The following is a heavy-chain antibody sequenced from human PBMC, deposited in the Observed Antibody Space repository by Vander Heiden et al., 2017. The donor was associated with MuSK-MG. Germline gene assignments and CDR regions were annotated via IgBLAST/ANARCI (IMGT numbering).Heavy chain of an antibody. D-gene: IGHD1-26*01. CDR1: GFTFSIYG. Sequence: EVQLVESGGGLVQPGGSLRLSCAASGFTFSIYGMHWVRQVPGKGLVWVSGISPDGSGTSYADSGRGRFTISRDNAKNTLFLQMNSLRAEDTAVYYCASLIVGHTTYEAFDIWGQGTIVTVSS. CDR3: ASLIVGHTTYEAFDI. CDR2: ISPDGSGT. J-gene: IGHJ3*02. V-gene: IGHV3-74*01.